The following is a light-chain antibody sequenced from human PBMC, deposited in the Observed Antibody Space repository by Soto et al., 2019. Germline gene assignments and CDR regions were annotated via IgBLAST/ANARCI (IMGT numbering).Light chain of an antibody. Sequence: QSDLTQPASVSGSPGQSITISCTGTDTDIGGYNYVSWYQQHPGRAPKLIIYEVFYRPSGISSRFSGSKSGNTATLTIAGLQGDDEADYYCSSHRSTSPYVFGTGTKVTVL. CDR2: EVF. J-gene: IGLJ1*01. V-gene: IGLV2-14*01. CDR1: DTDIGGYNY. CDR3: SSHRSTSPYV.